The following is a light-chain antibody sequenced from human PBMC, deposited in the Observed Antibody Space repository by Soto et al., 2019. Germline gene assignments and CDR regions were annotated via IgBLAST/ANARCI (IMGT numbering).Light chain of an antibody. V-gene: IGKV3-20*01. CDR3: QQYRNSPIT. Sequence: LTQSPSSLSPSPCDRSTTSWRASQSVSSYLAWYQQKPGQAPRLLIYGASSRASGIPDRFSGSGSGTDFTLSISRLEVEDFAVYHCQQYRNSPITFGQGTRLEIK. CDR1: QSVSSY. CDR2: GAS. J-gene: IGKJ5*01.